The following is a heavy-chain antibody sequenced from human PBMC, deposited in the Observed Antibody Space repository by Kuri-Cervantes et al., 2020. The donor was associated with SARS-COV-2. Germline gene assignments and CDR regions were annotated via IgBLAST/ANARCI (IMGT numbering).Heavy chain of an antibody. CDR1: GYTFKTYG. D-gene: IGHD3-3*01. J-gene: IGHJ3*02. V-gene: IGHV1-18*01. CDR3: ARWDDFWSGDDAFDI. CDR2: INPYNGNT. Sequence: ASVKVSCKASGYTFKTYGISWVRQAPGRGLEWMGYINPYNGNTNYAQIIQGRVTITTDESTSTAYMELSSLRSEDTAVYYCARWDDFWSGDDAFDIWGQGTMVTVSS.